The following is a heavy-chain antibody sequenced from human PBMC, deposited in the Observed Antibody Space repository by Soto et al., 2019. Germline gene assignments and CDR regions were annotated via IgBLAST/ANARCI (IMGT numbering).Heavy chain of an antibody. V-gene: IGHV3-21*01. J-gene: IGHJ6*02. CDR1: GLSVISYT. CDR2: ISSSGTYI. Sequence: GLSRAASGLSVISYTMNWVRQAPGKGLEWVSSISSSGTYIYYADSVKGRFTISRDNAKNSLYLQMNSLRAEDTALYYCATSTLGAYYYGMDVWGQGTTVTVSS. CDR3: ATSTLGAYYYGMDV.